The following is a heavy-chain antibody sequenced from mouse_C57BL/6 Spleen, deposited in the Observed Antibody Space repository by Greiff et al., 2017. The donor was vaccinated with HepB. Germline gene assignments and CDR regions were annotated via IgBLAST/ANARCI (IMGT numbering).Heavy chain of an antibody. CDR1: GYTFTSYW. D-gene: IGHD2-5*01. V-gene: IGHV1-55*01. CDR3: ARSHSNYGAMDY. J-gene: IGHJ4*01. CDR2: IYPGSGST. Sequence: VQLQQPGAELVKPGASVKMSCKASGYTFTSYWITWVKQRPGQGLEWIGDIYPGSGSTNYNEKFKSKATLTVDTSSSTAYMQLSSLTSEDSAVYYCARSHSNYGAMDYWGQGTSVTVSS.